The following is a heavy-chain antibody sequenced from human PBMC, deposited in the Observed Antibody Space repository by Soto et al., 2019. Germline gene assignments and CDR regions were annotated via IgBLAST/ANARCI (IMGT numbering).Heavy chain of an antibody. D-gene: IGHD3-3*01. V-gene: IGHV4-34*01. CDR3: AIVFFPPYYYYFIDV. CDR2: INHSGST. J-gene: IGHJ6*03. Sequence: SETLSLTCAVYGGSFSGYYWSWIRQPPGKGLEWIGEINHSGSTNYNPSLKSRVTISVDTSKNQFSLKLSSVTAADTAVYYCAIVFFPPYYYYFIDVWGKGSTDTGSS. CDR1: GGSFSGYY.